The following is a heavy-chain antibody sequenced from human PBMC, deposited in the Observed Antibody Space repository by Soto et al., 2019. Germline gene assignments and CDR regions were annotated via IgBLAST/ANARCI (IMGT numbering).Heavy chain of an antibody. CDR2: IYHSGST. V-gene: IGHV4-4*02. CDR3: ARRRGFPYYYGMDV. Sequence: SETLSLTCAVSGGSISSNNWWNWVRQSPGKGLEWIGEIYHSGSTNYNPSLKSRVTISVDNSRNQFFLKLSSVTAADTAVYYCARRRGFPYYYGMDVWGQGTTVTVS. CDR1: GGSISSNNW. J-gene: IGHJ6*02. D-gene: IGHD5-12*01.